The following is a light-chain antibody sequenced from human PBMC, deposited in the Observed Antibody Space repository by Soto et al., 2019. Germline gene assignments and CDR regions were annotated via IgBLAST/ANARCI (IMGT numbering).Light chain of an antibody. CDR2: DDG. CDR1: NIGNKN. CDR3: QVWDSSSVPHV. V-gene: IGLV3-21*02. J-gene: IGLJ1*01. Sequence: SYELTQPPSVSVAPGQTAKITCGGNNIGNKNVHWYQQKPGQAPVLVIYDDGDRPSGIPERFSGSNSGNTATLTISRVVAGDEADYYCQVWDSSSVPHVFGTGTKVTVL.